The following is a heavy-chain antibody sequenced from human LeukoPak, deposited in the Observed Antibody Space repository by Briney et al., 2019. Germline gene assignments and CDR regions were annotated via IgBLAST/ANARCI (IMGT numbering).Heavy chain of an antibody. V-gene: IGHV3-48*01. CDR2: ISSSSSTI. D-gene: IGHD3-22*01. CDR1: GFTLSSYA. CDR3: ARVLHKRNYDSSDYYGS. Sequence: QAGGSLRLSCAASGFTLSSYAMNWVRQAPGKGLEWISYISSSSSTIYYADSVKGRFTISRDNAKNSLYLQLNSLRAEDTAVYYCARVLHKRNYDSSDYYGSWGQGTLVTVSS. J-gene: IGHJ5*02.